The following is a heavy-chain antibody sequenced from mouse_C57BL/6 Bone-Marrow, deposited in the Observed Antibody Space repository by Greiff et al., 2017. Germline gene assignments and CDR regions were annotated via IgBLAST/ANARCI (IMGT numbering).Heavy chain of an antibody. D-gene: IGHD2-1*01. CDR3: ARQDGNYEFAY. CDR1: GFTFSDYY. CDR2: ISNGGGST. J-gene: IGHJ3*01. Sequence: EVKLMESGGGLVQPGGSLKLSCAASGFTFSDYYMYWVRQTPEKRLEWVAYISNGGGSTYYPDTVKGRFTISRDNAKNTLYLQMSRLKSEDTAMYYCARQDGNYEFAYWGQGTLVTVSA. V-gene: IGHV5-12*01.